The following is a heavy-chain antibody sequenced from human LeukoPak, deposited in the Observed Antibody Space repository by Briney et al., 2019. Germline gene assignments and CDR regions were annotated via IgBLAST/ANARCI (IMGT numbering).Heavy chain of an antibody. CDR3: ASLIRG. D-gene: IGHD3-10*01. J-gene: IGHJ4*02. CDR1: GFTFSSYA. V-gene: IGHV3-30-3*01. CDR2: ISYDGSNK. Sequence: GGSLRLSCAASGFTFSSYAMHWVRQAPGKGLEWVAVISYDGSNKYYADSVKGRFTISRDNSKNTLYLQMNSLRAEDTAVYYCASLIRGWGQGTLVTVSS.